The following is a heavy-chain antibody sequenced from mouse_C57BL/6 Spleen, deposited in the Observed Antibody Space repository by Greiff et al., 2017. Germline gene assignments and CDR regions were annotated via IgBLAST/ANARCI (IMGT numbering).Heavy chain of an antibody. CDR2: FHPYNDDT. CDR3: ARGGNYYGSSYGYAMDY. Sequence: VQVVESGAELVKPGASVKMSCKASGYTFTTYPIEWMKQNHGKSLEWIGNFHPYNDDTKYNEKFKGKATLTVEKSSSTVYLELSRLTSDDSAVYYCARGGNYYGSSYGYAMDYWGQGTSVTVSS. V-gene: IGHV1-47*01. CDR1: GYTFTTYP. D-gene: IGHD1-1*01. J-gene: IGHJ4*01.